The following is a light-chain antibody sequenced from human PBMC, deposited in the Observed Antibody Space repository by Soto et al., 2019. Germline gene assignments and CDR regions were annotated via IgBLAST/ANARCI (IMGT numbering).Light chain of an antibody. Sequence: ESVLTQSPGTLSLSPGERATLSCRASHSVSSNYLAWYQQKPGQAPRLLIYGASTRATGIPDRFSGSGSGTDFNLTISRLEPEDSAVYYCQQYGSSPTWTVGQGTKVEIK. CDR2: GAS. J-gene: IGKJ1*01. CDR3: QQYGSSPTWT. CDR1: HSVSSNY. V-gene: IGKV3-20*01.